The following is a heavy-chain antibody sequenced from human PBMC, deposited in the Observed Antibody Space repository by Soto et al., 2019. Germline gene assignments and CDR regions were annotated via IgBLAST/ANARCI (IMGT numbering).Heavy chain of an antibody. CDR1: GYXLTSSW. J-gene: IGHJ5*02. Sequence: PXEXLKISCRTAGYXLTSSWLAWVRQMPGKGLEWMGIIFPSDSDTRYSPPFKGQVTISADRSNSNVFLQWARLKASDTAVYFCARKDKSGYFNWFDPWGQGTLVTVS. D-gene: IGHD3-22*01. CDR2: IFPSDSDT. CDR3: ARKDKSGYFNWFDP. V-gene: IGHV5-51*01.